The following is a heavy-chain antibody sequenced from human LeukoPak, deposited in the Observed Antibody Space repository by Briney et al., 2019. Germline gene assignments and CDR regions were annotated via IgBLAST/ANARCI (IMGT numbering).Heavy chain of an antibody. Sequence: GSLRLSCETSGLTFSTYGMHWVRQAPGKGLEWVAVISYDGSNKYYADSVKGRFTISRDNSKTTLYLQVNSLRPEDTAVYYCARGKYFYSSGSYYLFYFDCWGQGTLVTVSS. CDR2: ISYDGSNK. D-gene: IGHD3-10*01. V-gene: IGHV3-30*19. J-gene: IGHJ4*02. CDR3: ARGKYFYSSGSYYLFYFDC. CDR1: GLTFSTYG.